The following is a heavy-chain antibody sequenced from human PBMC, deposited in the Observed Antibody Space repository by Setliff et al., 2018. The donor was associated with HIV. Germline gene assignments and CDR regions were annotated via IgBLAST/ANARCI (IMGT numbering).Heavy chain of an antibody. CDR1: GFTFGDFA. CDR2: SRNRVESYRT. V-gene: IGHV3-72*01. D-gene: IGHD3-10*01. CDR3: VRDLAATNMVRGRLYHYYYMDV. J-gene: IGHJ6*03. Sequence: GGSLRLSCTGSGFTFGDFALSWVRQAPGKGLEWVARSRNRVESYRTEYAASVKGRITISRDESESSVYLQMHSLKTEDTAVYFCVRDLAATNMVRGRLYHYYYMDVWGKGTTVTVSS.